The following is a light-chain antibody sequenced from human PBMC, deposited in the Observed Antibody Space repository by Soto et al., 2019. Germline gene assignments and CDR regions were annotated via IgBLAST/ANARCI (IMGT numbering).Light chain of an antibody. CDR3: QQYNSYSGT. Sequence: DIHVTQSPSTLSASVGDRVTITCRASQSISSWLAWYQQKPGKAPKLLIYDASSLESGVPSRFSGSGSGTEFTLTISSLQPDDFANYYCQQYNSYSGTFGQGTKVDIK. J-gene: IGKJ1*01. CDR1: QSISSW. CDR2: DAS. V-gene: IGKV1-5*01.